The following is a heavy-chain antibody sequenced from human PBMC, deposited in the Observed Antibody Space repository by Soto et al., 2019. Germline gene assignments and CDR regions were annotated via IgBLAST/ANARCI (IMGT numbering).Heavy chain of an antibody. D-gene: IGHD4-17*01. V-gene: IGHV3-7*01. CDR2: IKQDGSEK. CDR3: ARDYGGNSETFDY. CDR1: GFTFSSYW. J-gene: IGHJ4*02. Sequence: QPGGSLRLSCAASGFTFSSYWMIWVRQAPGKGLEWVANIKQDGSEKYYVDSVKGRFTISRDNAKNSLYLQMNSLRAEDTAVYYCARDYGGNSETFDYWGQGTLVTVSS.